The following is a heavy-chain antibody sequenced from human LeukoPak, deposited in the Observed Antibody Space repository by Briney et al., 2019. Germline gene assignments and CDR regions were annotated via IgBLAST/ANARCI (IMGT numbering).Heavy chain of an antibody. CDR3: ATARPHRGFDI. CDR2: TSFGDSDS. V-gene: IGHV5-51*01. CDR1: GYSFTSYW. Sequence: GESVQIPCKGSGYSFTSYWIGWVRQMPGKGLEWMGITSFGDSDSRYSPSFQGQVNISVEKSINTADLQWSSLKASDTAMYCCATARPHRGFDIWGQGTMVTVSS. J-gene: IGHJ3*02.